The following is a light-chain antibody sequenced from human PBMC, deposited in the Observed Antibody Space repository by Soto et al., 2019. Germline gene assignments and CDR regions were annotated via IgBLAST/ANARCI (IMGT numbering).Light chain of an antibody. J-gene: IGLJ1*01. CDR3: CSYTSSNTLV. Sequence: QSALTQPASVSGSPGQSITISCTGGSSDIGGYNYVSWFQQHPGKAPKLMIYEVTNRPSGVSNRFSGSKSGSTASMTISGLQAEDEADYYCCSYTSSNTLVFGTGTKLTVL. V-gene: IGLV2-14*01. CDR2: EVT. CDR1: SSDIGGYNY.